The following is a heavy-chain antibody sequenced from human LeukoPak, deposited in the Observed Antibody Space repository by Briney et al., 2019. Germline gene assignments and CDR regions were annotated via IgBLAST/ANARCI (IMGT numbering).Heavy chain of an antibody. CDR3: ARDNLSRSSGWSTTHYYYMDV. V-gene: IGHV1-69*05. D-gene: IGHD6-13*01. J-gene: IGHJ6*03. CDR1: GGSFSRYA. CDR2: IITIFGKV. Sequence: SVKVSCKASGGSFSRYAVSWVRQAPGQGLEWMGGIITIFGKVNYAQKFQGRVTITMDDSSSTAYMELSSLRSEDTAVYYCARDNLSRSSGWSTTHYYYMDVWGKGTTVTVSS.